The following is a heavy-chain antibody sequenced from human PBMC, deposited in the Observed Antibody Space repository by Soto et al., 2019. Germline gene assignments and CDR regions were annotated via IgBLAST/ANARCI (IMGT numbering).Heavy chain of an antibody. CDR1: GYTFTGYY. CDR2: ISSNGGST. V-gene: IGHV3-64D*06. CDR3: VKEVQLWFGSGWYYFDY. Sequence: SCKASGYTFTGYYMHWVRQAPGKGLEYVSAISSNGGSTYYADSVKGRFTISRDNSKNTLYLQMSSLRAEDTAVYYCVKEVQLWFGSGWYYFDYWGQGTLVTVSS. J-gene: IGHJ4*02. D-gene: IGHD5-18*01.